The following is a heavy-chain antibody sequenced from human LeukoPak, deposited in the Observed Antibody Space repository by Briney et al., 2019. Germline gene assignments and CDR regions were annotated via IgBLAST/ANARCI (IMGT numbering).Heavy chain of an antibody. D-gene: IGHD1-7*01. CDR3: ARREELLLAPRF. J-gene: IGHJ4*02. Sequence: GESLKISCQGSGYSFTSYWIAWVRQMPGKGLEWMGIIHPGDSDTRYSPSFQGQVTISADKSISTAYLQWSSLKASDTAMYYCARREELLLAPRFWGQGTLVTVSS. V-gene: IGHV5-51*01. CDR2: IHPGDSDT. CDR1: GYSFTSYW.